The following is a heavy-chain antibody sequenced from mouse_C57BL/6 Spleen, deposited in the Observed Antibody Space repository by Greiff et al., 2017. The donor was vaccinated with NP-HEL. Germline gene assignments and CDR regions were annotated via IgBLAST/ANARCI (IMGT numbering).Heavy chain of an antibody. CDR3: GRWGGSELDVFAY. V-gene: IGHV1-18*01. CDR2: INPNNGGT. J-gene: IGHJ3*01. CDR1: GYTFTDYN. D-gene: IGHD3-1*01. Sequence: VQLKQSGPELVKPGASVKIPCTASGYTFTDYNMHWVKQSPGKSLEWIGDINPNNGGTIYNQKFKGKATLTVDKSSSTAYMELRSLTSEDTAVYDCGRWGGSELDVFAYWGQGTLVTVAA.